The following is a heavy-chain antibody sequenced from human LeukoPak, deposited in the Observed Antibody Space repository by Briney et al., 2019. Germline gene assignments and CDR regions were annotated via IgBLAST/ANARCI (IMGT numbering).Heavy chain of an antibody. J-gene: IGHJ4*02. Sequence: KPGGSLRLSCTGFGFTFRDYAVSWVRQAPGKGLEWVGRIKSKVDGETADYAAPVKGRFTISRDDSKNMLYLQMDGLKTEDTAVYYCATERNYYFNNWGQGTLVTVSS. D-gene: IGHD5-24*01. CDR2: IKSKVDGETA. V-gene: IGHV3-15*01. CDR1: GFTFRDYA. CDR3: ATERNYYFNN.